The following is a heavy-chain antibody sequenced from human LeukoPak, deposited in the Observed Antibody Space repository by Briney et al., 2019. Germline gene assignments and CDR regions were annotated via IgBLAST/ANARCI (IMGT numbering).Heavy chain of an antibody. Sequence: GGSLRLSCAASGLSFTNAWMSWVRQAPGKGLEWLGRIKSNTDGGTSDYAAPVKDRFTFSRDDSKDTLYLQMNSLKTEDTAVYYCTTDPRNNYYFDYWGQGTLVTVSS. CDR2: IKSNTDGGTS. V-gene: IGHV3-15*01. CDR3: TTDPRNNYYFDY. D-gene: IGHD1-20*01. J-gene: IGHJ4*02. CDR1: GLSFTNAW.